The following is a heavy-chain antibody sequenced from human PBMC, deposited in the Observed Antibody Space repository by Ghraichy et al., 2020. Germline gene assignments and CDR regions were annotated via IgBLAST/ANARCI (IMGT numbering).Heavy chain of an antibody. Sequence: GGSLRLSCAASGFTFSSYAMSWVRQAPGKGLEWVSAISGSGGSTYYADSVKGRFTISRDNSKNTLYLQMNSLRAEDTAVYYCAKDGNRDWNEFWYFDYWGQGTLVTVSS. CDR3: AKDGNRDWNEFWYFDY. D-gene: IGHD1-1*01. V-gene: IGHV3-23*01. CDR1: GFTFSSYA. CDR2: ISGSGGST. J-gene: IGHJ4*02.